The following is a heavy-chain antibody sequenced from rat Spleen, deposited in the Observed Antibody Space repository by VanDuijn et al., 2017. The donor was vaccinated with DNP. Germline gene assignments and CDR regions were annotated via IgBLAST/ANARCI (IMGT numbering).Heavy chain of an antibody. J-gene: IGHJ2*01. V-gene: IGHV3-1*01. CDR1: GSSITSNY. CDR2: ISYSGST. CDR3: ARWTRYFDS. Sequence: VQLKESGPGLVQPSQSLSLTCSVTGSSITSNYWGWIRKFPGNKMEYVGHISYSGSTNYNPSLKSRISITRDTSKNHFFLQLNSATTEDTATYYCARWTRYFDSWGQGVMVTVSS. D-gene: IGHD1-7*01.